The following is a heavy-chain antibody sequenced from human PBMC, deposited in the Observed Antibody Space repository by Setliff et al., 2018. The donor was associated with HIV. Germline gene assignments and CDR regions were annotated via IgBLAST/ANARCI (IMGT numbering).Heavy chain of an antibody. J-gene: IGHJ4*02. Sequence: GGSLRLSCAASGFTFSSFAMTWVRQAPGKGLEWVSSISGSGDNTVYAGSVKGRFIISRDNSNNLVYLQMNSLRVEDTAVYFCARWGSGSYERVFDYWGQGMLVTVSS. CDR1: GFTFSSFA. V-gene: IGHV3-23*01. CDR2: ISGSGDNT. CDR3: ARWGSGSYERVFDY. D-gene: IGHD1-26*01.